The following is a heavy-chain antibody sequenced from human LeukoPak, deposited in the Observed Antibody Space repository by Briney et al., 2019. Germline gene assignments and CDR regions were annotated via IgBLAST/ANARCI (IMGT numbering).Heavy chain of an antibody. CDR1: GYTFTIYD. CDR3: ARGRGSSSDIDY. J-gene: IGHJ4*02. Sequence: GASVKVSCKASGYTFTIYDINWVRQATGQGLEWMGWMNPNSGNTGYAQKFQGRVTITRNTSISTAYMELSSLRSEDTAVYYCARGRGSSSDIDYWGQGTLVTVSS. CDR2: MNPNSGNT. V-gene: IGHV1-8*03. D-gene: IGHD6-6*01.